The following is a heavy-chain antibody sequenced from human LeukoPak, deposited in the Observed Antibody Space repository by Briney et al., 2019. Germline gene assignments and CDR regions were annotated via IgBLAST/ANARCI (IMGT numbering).Heavy chain of an antibody. D-gene: IGHD6-19*01. J-gene: IGHJ6*02. Sequence: ASVKVSCKASGYTFTGYYMHWVRQAPGQGLEWMGWTNPNSGGTNYAQKFQGRVTMTRDTSISTAYMELSRLRSDDTAVYYCARVRAVAGIRYYGMDVWGQGTTVTVSS. CDR1: GYTFTGYY. V-gene: IGHV1-2*02. CDR2: TNPNSGGT. CDR3: ARVRAVAGIRYYGMDV.